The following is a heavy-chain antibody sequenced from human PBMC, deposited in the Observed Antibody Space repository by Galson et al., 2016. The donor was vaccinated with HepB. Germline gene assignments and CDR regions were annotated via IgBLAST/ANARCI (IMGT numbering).Heavy chain of an antibody. Sequence: SETLSLTCSVSGYPISSDYYWGWIRQPPGKGLDWIGSIFHRGSTYYSPSVKGRVTMSADTSRNQFSLRLTSVTAADTAVYYCVRAGVSAAGSADYWGQGTLVTVSS. CDR3: VRAGVSAAGSADY. J-gene: IGHJ4*02. V-gene: IGHV4-38-2*02. CDR2: IFHRGST. CDR1: GYPISSDYY. D-gene: IGHD6-13*01.